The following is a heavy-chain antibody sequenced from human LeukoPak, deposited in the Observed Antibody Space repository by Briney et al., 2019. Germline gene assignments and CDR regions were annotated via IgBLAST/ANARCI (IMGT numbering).Heavy chain of an antibody. CDR3: ARSRAVEWPTIFYYFDY. J-gene: IGHJ4*02. V-gene: IGHV1-69*05. Sequence: ASVKVSCKASGGTFSSYAISWVRQAPGQGLEWMGGIIPIFGTANYAQKFQGRVAITTDESTSTAYMELSSLRSEDTAVYYCARSRAVEWPTIFYYFDYRGQGTLVTVSS. D-gene: IGHD3-9*01. CDR1: GGTFSSYA. CDR2: IIPIFGTA.